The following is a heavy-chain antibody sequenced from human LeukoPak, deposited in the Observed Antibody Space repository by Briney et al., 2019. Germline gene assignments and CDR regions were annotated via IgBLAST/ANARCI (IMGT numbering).Heavy chain of an antibody. CDR2: IIPIFGTT. V-gene: IGHV1-69*13. D-gene: IGHD4-23*01. CDR1: GGTFSSHA. CDR3: ALLATTVVTRFDY. J-gene: IGHJ4*02. Sequence: ASVKVSCKASGGTFSSHAISWVRQAPGQGLEWTGGIIPIFGTTNYAQKLQGRVTITADESTGTAYMELSSLRSEDTAVYYCALLATTVVTRFDYWGQGTLVTVSS.